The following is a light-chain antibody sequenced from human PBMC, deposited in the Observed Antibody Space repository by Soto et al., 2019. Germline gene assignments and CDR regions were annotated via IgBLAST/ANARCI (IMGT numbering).Light chain of an antibody. CDR3: HSYDSSLGGARV. V-gene: IGLV1-40*01. CDR2: GNS. CDR1: RGNIGAGYD. J-gene: IGLJ2*01. Sequence: QSVLTQPPSVSGAPGQRVTISCTGSRGNIGAGYDVHWYQQLPGTAPKLAIYGNSNRPSGVPDRISGSKSGTSASLAITGLQAEDEADYYCHSYDSSLGGARVFGGGTKVTVL.